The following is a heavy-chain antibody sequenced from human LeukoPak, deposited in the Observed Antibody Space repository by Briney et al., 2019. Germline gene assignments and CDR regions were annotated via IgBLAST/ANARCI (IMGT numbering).Heavy chain of an antibody. V-gene: IGHV5-51*01. Sequence: GESLMISCKGSGYSFTSYWIGWVRQMPGKGLEWMGIIYPADSDTRYSPSFQGQVTISVDKSISTAYLQWSSLKASDTAIYYCAGRGTGTTLAFDYWGQGTLVTVSS. D-gene: IGHD1-1*01. CDR1: GYSFTSYW. CDR3: AGRGTGTTLAFDY. CDR2: IYPADSDT. J-gene: IGHJ4*02.